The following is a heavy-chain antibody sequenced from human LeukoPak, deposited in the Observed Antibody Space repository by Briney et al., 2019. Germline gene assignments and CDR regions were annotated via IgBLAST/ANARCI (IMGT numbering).Heavy chain of an antibody. Sequence: ASVKVSCKASGYNFTSYGISWVRQAPGQGPEWVGWISAYNGNTNYAQKLQGRVTMTTDTSTSTAYMELRSLRSDDTAVYYCARIYCSSTSCEPDSIAAAGNYYYYYMDVWGKGTTVIVSS. CDR2: ISAYNGNT. CDR3: ARIYCSSTSCEPDSIAAAGNYYYYYMDV. D-gene: IGHD2-2*01. J-gene: IGHJ6*03. V-gene: IGHV1-18*01. CDR1: GYNFTSYG.